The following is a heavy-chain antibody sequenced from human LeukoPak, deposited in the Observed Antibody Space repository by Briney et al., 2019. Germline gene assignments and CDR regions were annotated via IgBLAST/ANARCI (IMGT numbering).Heavy chain of an antibody. CDR1: EFTVSSNY. CDR3: ARSNCDSCYLGVWYYFDY. D-gene: IGHD4-11*01. CDR2: IYSRGDT. J-gene: IGHJ4*02. V-gene: IGHV3-66*01. Sequence: GGSLRLSCAASEFTVSSNYMSWVREAPGKGLVWVSVIYSRGDTYYADSVKGRFTISRDNSKNTLYLQMNSLRAEDTAMYYCARSNCDSCYLGVWYYFDYWGQGTLVTVSS.